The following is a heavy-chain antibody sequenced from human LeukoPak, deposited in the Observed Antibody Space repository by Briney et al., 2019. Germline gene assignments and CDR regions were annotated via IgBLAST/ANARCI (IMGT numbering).Heavy chain of an antibody. J-gene: IGHJ5*02. V-gene: IGHV4-38-2*02. CDR1: GYSISSGYY. CDR2: IYHSGST. Sequence: PSETLSLTCTVSGYSISSGYYWGWIRQPPGKGLEWIGSIYHSGSTYYNPSLKSRGTISVDTSKNQFSLKLSSVTAADMAVYYCARVPGGALNWFDPWGQGTLVTVSS. D-gene: IGHD1-1*01. CDR3: ARVPGGALNWFDP.